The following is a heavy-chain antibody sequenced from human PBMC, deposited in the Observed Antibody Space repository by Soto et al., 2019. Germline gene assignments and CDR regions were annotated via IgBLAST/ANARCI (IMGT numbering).Heavy chain of an antibody. V-gene: IGHV3-74*01. CDR2: INPDGTTT. J-gene: IGHJ4*02. CDR1: GFTFSSYW. CDR3: ARVPTGKYGVWNY. Sequence: EVQLVESGGGLVQPGGSLRLSCAASGFTFSSYWMHWVRQVPGKGLVWVSRINPDGTTTTYADSVKGRFTISRDNANNTLYLQMNSLRGDDTAVYYCARVPTGKYGVWNYWGQGTLVTVSS. D-gene: IGHD2-8*01.